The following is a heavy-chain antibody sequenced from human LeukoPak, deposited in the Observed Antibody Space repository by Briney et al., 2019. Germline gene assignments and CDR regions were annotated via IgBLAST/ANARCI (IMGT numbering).Heavy chain of an antibody. CDR3: ARDRPGRYCSTISCYSASPFDP. J-gene: IGHJ5*02. V-gene: IGHV1-69*06. D-gene: IGHD2-2*02. CDR1: GGTFSSYA. CDR2: IIPIFGTA. Sequence: SVKVSCKASGGTFSSYAISWVRQAPGQGLEWMGGIIPIFGTANYAQKFQGRVTITADKSTSTAYMELSSLRSEDTAVYYCARDRPGRYCSTISCYSASPFDPWGQGTLVTVSS.